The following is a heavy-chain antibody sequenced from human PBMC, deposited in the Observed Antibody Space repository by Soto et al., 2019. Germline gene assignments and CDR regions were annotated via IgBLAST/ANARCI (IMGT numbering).Heavy chain of an antibody. V-gene: IGHV4-34*01. Sequence: QVQLQQWGAGLLKPSETLSLTCAVYGGSFSGYYWTWIRQPPGTGLEWIGEINHSGSTNYNPSLTRRVPISVDTSTNPFSLTLTSVTAAHTPLYYFARDKIPALFAYWCQGTLVTVSS. CDR2: INHSGST. CDR1: GGSFSGYY. D-gene: IGHD2-21*01. J-gene: IGHJ4*02. CDR3: ARDKIPALFAY.